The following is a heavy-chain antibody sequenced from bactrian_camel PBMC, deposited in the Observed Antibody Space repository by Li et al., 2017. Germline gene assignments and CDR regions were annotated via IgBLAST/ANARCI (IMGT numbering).Heavy chain of an antibody. Sequence: HVQLVESGGGSVQAGGSLRLSCTASADTTSFNCVGWFRQAPGREREGVAQIGSDGTITYGDFAEGRFRISKGNAKSTLFLQMSNLKPEDTATYYCASKMGGQYCRGGMQPRPTDFTYWGQGTQVTVS. D-gene: IGHD2*01. J-gene: IGHJ6*01. V-gene: IGHV3S53*01. CDR2: IGSDGTI. CDR1: ADTTSFNC. CDR3: ASKMGGQYCRGGMQPRPTDFTY.